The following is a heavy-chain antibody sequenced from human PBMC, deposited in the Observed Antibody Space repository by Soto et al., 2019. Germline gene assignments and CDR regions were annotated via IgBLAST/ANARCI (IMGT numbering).Heavy chain of an antibody. D-gene: IGHD4-17*01. CDR3: ARDSRDYRTRHNWFDP. Sequence: PSETLSLTCTVSGASISSSSYYWSWIRQHPGKGLEWIGYIDKSGSTYYNPSLKTRARISADTSKNQLSLMLSSVTAADTGAYYCARDSRDYRTRHNWFDPWGQGTLVTVSS. J-gene: IGHJ5*02. CDR1: GASISSSSYY. V-gene: IGHV4-31*03. CDR2: IDKSGST.